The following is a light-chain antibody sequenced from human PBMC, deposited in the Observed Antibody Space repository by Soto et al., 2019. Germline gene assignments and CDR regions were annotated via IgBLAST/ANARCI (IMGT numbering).Light chain of an antibody. CDR3: LQYGNSPRT. Sequence: VVLTQSPGTLSLSPGERAILSCRAGQPVNNNFLAWYRQTTGQAPRLLIYGASSRATGVPDRFSGSGSGTDFTLTISRLEPEDFAVYFCLQYGNSPRTFGQGTRVEIK. CDR2: GAS. CDR1: QPVNNNF. V-gene: IGKV3-20*01. J-gene: IGKJ1*01.